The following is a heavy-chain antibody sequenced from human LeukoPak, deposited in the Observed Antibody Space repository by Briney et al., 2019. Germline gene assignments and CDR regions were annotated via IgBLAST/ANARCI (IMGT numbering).Heavy chain of an antibody. D-gene: IGHD6-6*01. CDR1: GGSVSSGSYY. CDR2: IYYSGST. CDR3: ARAMYSSSLIFDY. J-gene: IGHJ4*02. V-gene: IGHV4-61*01. Sequence: SETLSLTCTVSGGSVSSGSYYWSWIRQPPGKGLEWIGYIYYSGSTNYNPFLKSRVTISVDTSKNQFSLKLSSATAADTAVYYCARAMYSSSLIFDYWGQGTLVTVSS.